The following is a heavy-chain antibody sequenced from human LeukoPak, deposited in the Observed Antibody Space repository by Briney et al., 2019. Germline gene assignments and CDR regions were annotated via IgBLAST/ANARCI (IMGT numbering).Heavy chain of an antibody. D-gene: IGHD6-19*01. CDR3: ARVGSSAWYSDY. CDR1: GFTFSDYY. J-gene: IGHJ4*02. CDR2: ISSRSGSM. Sequence: GGSLRLSCAASGFTFSDYYMTWIRQAPGKGLEWISYISSRSGSMHYADSVKGRFTISRDNAKNSLYLQMSSLRVEDTAVYYCARVGSSAWYSDYWGQGTLVTVSS. V-gene: IGHV3-11*01.